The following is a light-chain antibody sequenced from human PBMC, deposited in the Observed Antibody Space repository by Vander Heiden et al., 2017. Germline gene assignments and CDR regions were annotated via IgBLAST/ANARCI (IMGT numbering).Light chain of an antibody. CDR2: NAS. J-gene: IGKJ1*01. V-gene: IGKV1-5*03. CDR1: QSISSW. CDR3: KQYNAYPWT. Sequence: DIQPTPSPSTLSASVGDRVTIPCRASQSISSWLAWYQQKPGKAPKRLIYNASSLESGGPSRFSGSGSGTEFTLTISSLQPDDFATYDCKQYNAYPWTFGQGTKVEIK.